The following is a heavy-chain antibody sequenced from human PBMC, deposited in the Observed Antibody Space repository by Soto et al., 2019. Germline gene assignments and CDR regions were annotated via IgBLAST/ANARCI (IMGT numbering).Heavy chain of an antibody. V-gene: IGHV3-9*01. J-gene: IGHJ6*03. D-gene: IGHD2-2*01. CDR3: AKEGVVPAAAYYYYYMDV. CDR2: ISWNSGSI. Sequence: VQLVESGGGLVQPGRSLRLSCAASGFTFDDYAMHWVRQAPGKGLEWVSGISWNSGSIGYADSVKGRFTISRDNAKNSLYLQMNSLRAEDTALYYCAKEGVVPAAAYYYYYMDVWGKGTTVTVSS. CDR1: GFTFDDYA.